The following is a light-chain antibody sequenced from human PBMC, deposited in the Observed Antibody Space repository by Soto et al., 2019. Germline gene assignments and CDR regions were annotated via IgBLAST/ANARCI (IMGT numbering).Light chain of an antibody. CDR1: QRVRSN. V-gene: IGKV3-15*01. CDR3: QQYNNWPRT. CDR2: GAS. J-gene: IGKJ1*01. Sequence: DIVMTQSPATLSVSPGERATLSCRASQRVRSNLAWYQQRPGQAPRLLIYGASTRATNIPDRFSGSGSGTDFTRTITSLQSEDFAVYYCQQYNNWPRTVGQGTKVEIK.